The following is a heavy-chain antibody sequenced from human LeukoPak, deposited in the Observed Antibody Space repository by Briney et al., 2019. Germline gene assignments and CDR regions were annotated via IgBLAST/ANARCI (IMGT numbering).Heavy chain of an antibody. CDR3: AREKVTVDYCYYGMDV. CDR1: GFTFSTYT. V-gene: IGHV3-48*02. J-gene: IGHJ6*02. CDR2: ISTSSTTI. D-gene: IGHD4-23*01. Sequence: GGSLRLSCAASGFTFSTYTLNWVRQAPGRGLEWVSYISTSSTTIYYADSVKGRFTISRDNAKNSLYLQMNSLRDEDTAVYYCAREKVTVDYCYYGMDVWGQGTTVTVSS.